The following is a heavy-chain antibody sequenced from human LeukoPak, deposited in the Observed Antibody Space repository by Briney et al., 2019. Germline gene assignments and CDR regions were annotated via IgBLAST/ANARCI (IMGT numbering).Heavy chain of an antibody. J-gene: IGHJ6*03. CDR2: ISWNSGSI. V-gene: IGHV3-9*01. Sequence: PGRSLRPSCAASGFTFDDYAMHWVRQAPGKGLEWVSGISWNSGSIGYADSVKGRFTISRDNAKNSLYLQMNSLRAEDTALYYCAKDGGYCSGGSCAYYYYMDVWGKGTTVTISS. CDR1: GFTFDDYA. CDR3: AKDGGYCSGGSCAYYYYMDV. D-gene: IGHD2-15*01.